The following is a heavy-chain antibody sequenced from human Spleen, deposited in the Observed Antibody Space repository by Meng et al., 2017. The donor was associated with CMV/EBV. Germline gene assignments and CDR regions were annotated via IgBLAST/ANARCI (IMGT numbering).Heavy chain of an antibody. CDR2: TYYRSKWYN. CDR1: GDSVSSSSAA. Sequence: LRLSCAISGDSVSSSSAAWNWIRQSPSRGLEWLGRTYYRSKWYNDYAVSVKSRITINPDTSKNQFSLQLNSVTPEDTAVYYCAYQLLYSYYYYGMDVWGQGTTVTVSS. V-gene: IGHV6-1*01. D-gene: IGHD2-2*02. CDR3: AYQLLYSYYYYGMDV. J-gene: IGHJ6*02.